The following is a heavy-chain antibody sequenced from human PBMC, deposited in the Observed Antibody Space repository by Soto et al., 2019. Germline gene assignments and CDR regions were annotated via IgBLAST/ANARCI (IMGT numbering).Heavy chain of an antibody. J-gene: IGHJ1*01. CDR3: STLVVPGVPLSY. V-gene: IGHV3-74*01. CDR2: IKTDGSST. Sequence: GGSLRLSCAASGFAFSSYWMHWVRQAPGKGLVWVSRIKTDGSSTSYADSVKGRFTISRDNAKNTLYLQMNSLRVEDTAVYYCSTLVVPGVPLSYWGQGTLVNGSS. CDR1: GFAFSSYW. D-gene: IGHD2-2*01.